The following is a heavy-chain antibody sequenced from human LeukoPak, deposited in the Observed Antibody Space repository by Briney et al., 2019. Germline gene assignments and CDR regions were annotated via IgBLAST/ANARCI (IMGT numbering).Heavy chain of an antibody. CDR3: AAYGDYTFDY. CDR2: ISGSGGST. Sequence: GGSLRLSCAAPGFTFSSYGMSWVRQAPGKGLEWVSAISGSGGSTYYADSVKGRFTISRDNSKNTLYLQMNSLRAEDTAVYYCAAYGDYTFDYWGQGTLVTVSS. CDR1: GFTFSSYG. V-gene: IGHV3-23*01. D-gene: IGHD4-17*01. J-gene: IGHJ4*02.